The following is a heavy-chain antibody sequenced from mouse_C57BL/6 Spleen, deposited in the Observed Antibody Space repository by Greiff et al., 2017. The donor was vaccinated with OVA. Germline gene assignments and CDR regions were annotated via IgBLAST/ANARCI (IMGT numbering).Heavy chain of an antibody. CDR2: IYPSDSET. CDR1: GFTFTSYW. D-gene: IGHD2-10*01. J-gene: IGHJ2*01. Sequence: QVQLQQPGAELVRPGSSVKLSCKASGFTFTSYWMDWVQQRPGQGLEWIGNIYPSDSETNYNQKFKDKATLTVDKSACTAYKHLSSLTTEDSAVYCCASPTLAYWGQGTTLTVSS. CDR3: ASPTLAY. V-gene: IGHV1-61*01.